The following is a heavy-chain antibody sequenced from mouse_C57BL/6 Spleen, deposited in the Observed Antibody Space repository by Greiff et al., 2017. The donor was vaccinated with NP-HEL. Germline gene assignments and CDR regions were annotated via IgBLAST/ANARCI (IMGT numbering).Heavy chain of an antibody. CDR2: INPSSGYT. V-gene: IGHV1-7*01. Sequence: VQVVESGAELAKPGASVKLSCKASGYTFTSYWMHWVKQRPGQGLEWIGYINPSSGYTKYNQKFKDKATLTADKSSSTAYMQLSSLTYEDSAVYYCARSRITTVVAKGDYYAMDYWGQGTSVTVSS. D-gene: IGHD1-1*01. CDR1: GYTFTSYW. J-gene: IGHJ4*01. CDR3: ARSRITTVVAKGDYYAMDY.